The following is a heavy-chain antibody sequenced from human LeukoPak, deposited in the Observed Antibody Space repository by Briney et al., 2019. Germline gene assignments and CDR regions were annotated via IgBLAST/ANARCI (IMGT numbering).Heavy chain of an antibody. J-gene: IGHJ4*02. CDR2: ISSSSSYI. D-gene: IGHD6-13*01. CDR3: ARAPAAGKGYYFDY. V-gene: IGHV3-21*01. Sequence: GGSLRLSCAASGFTFSSYWMSWVRQAPGKGLEWVSSISSSSSYIYYADSVKGRFTISRDNAKNSLYLQMNSLRAEDTAVYYCARAPAAGKGYYFDYWGQGTLVTVSS. CDR1: GFTFSSYW.